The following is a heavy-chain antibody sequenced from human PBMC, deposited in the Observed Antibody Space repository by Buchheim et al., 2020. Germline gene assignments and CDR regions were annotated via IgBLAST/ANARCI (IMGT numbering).Heavy chain of an antibody. V-gene: IGHV3-33*06. J-gene: IGHJ4*02. CDR3: AKDATLDYDSSGYYEGYIDY. CDR1: GFTFSSYG. CDR2: IWYDGSNK. Sequence: QVQLVESGGGVVQPGRSLRLSCAASGFTFSSYGMHWVRQAPGKGLEWVAVIWYDGSNKYYADSVKGRFTISRDNSKNTLYLQMNSLRAEDTAVYYCAKDATLDYDSSGYYEGYIDYWGQGTL. D-gene: IGHD3-22*01.